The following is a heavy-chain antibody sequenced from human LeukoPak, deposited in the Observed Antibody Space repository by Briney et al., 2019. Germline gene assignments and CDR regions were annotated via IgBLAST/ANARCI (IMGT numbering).Heavy chain of an antibody. D-gene: IGHD2-2*02. CDR3: AKAPPRYCSSTSCYTPLGY. Sequence: PGGSLRLSCAASGFTFTNYAMSWVRQAPGKGLEWVSAISGSGGSTYYADSVKGRFTISRDNSKNTLYLQMNSLRAEDTAVYYCAKAPPRYCSSTSCYTPLGYWGQGTLVTVSS. CDR2: ISGSGGST. CDR1: GFTFTNYA. J-gene: IGHJ4*02. V-gene: IGHV3-23*01.